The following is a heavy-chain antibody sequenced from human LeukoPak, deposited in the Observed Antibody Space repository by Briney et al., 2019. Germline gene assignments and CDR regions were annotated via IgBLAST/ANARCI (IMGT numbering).Heavy chain of an antibody. Sequence: SVKVSCKASGGTFSSHAISWVRQAPGQGLEWMGGIIPIFGTTKYAQKFQGRVTVTADKLTSTAYMELSSLRFEDTAVYYCARRYCTNGVCYDDRGAFDIWGQGTMVTVSS. V-gene: IGHV1-69*06. D-gene: IGHD2-8*01. CDR3: ARRYCTNGVCYDDRGAFDI. J-gene: IGHJ3*02. CDR2: IIPIFGTT. CDR1: GGTFSSHA.